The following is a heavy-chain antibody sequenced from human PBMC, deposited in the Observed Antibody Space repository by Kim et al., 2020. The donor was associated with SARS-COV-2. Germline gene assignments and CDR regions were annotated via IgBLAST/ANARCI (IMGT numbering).Heavy chain of an antibody. J-gene: IGHJ6*02. Sequence: SVKVSCKASGGTFSSYAISWVRQAPGQGLEWMGGIIPIFGTANYAQKFQGRVTITADESTSTAYMELSSLRSEDTAVYYCARSLGSTYSRSWYFRKYYYCMDVWGRGTTLTVSS. CDR3: ARSLGSTYSRSWYFRKYYYCMDV. CDR1: GGTFSSYA. D-gene: IGHD6-13*01. CDR2: IIPIFGTA. V-gene: IGHV1-69*13.